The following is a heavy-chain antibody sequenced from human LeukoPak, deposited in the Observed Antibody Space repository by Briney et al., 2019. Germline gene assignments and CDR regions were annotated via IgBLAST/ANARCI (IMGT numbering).Heavy chain of an antibody. CDR3: ARARTLPRGSYSSGWFDAFDI. D-gene: IGHD6-19*01. CDR2: INPNSGGT. CDR1: GYTFTSYY. Sequence: GASVKVSCKASGYTFTSYYMHWVRQAPGQGLEWMGWINPNSGGTNYAQKFQGRVTMTRDTSISTAYMELSRLRSDDTAVYYCARARTLPRGSYSSGWFDAFDIWGQGTMVTVSS. J-gene: IGHJ3*02. V-gene: IGHV1-2*02.